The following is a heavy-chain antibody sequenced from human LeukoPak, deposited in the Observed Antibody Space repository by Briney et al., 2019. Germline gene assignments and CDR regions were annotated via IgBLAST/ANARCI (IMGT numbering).Heavy chain of an antibody. CDR2: ISYDGSNK. CDR3: ARDVGSTMILLNFDY. D-gene: IGHD3-22*01. V-gene: IGHV3-30*04. Sequence: PGGSLRLSCAASGFTFSSYAMHWVRQAPGKGLEWVAVISYDGSNKYYADSVKGRFTISRDNSKNTLYLQMNSLRAEDTAVYYCARDVGSTMILLNFDYWGQGTLVTVSS. CDR1: GFTFSSYA. J-gene: IGHJ4*02.